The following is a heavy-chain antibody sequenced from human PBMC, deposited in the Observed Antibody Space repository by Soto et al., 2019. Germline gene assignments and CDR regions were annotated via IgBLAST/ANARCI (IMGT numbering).Heavy chain of an antibody. CDR2: IYSGETT. D-gene: IGHD2-21*02. V-gene: IGHV3-53*01. J-gene: IGHJ4*02. CDR3: TRDGRGLGRLSLFEY. Sequence: GGSLRLSCAASGFNVNSDYMNWVRQTPGKGLEWVESIYSGETTYYADSVRGRFTISSDKSKSTLYFQLSSLRIEDTAVYYCTRDGRGLGRLSLFEYWGQGVLVTVSS. CDR1: GFNVNSDY.